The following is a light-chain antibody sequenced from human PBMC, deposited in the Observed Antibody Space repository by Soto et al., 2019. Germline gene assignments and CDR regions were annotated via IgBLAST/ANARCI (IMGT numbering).Light chain of an antibody. CDR3: QQYNSYPWT. V-gene: IGKV1-5*01. CDR1: QSISSW. Sequence: DIHMTQSPSTLSASVGDRVTITCRASQSISSWLAWYQQKPGKAPKLLIYDASSLESGVPSRFSGSGSGTEFTLTIRSLQPDDFATYYCQQYNSYPWTFGQGTKVEMK. CDR2: DAS. J-gene: IGKJ1*01.